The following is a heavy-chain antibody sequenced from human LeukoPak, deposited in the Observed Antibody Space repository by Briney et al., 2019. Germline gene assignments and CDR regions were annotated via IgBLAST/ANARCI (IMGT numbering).Heavy chain of an antibody. CDR3: AREAYCSGGSCYSGRAFDI. Sequence: GGSLRLSCAASGFTFSDYYMSWIRQAPGKGLEWVSYISSSGSTIYYAYSVKGRFTISRDNAKNSLYLQRNSLRAEDTAVYYCAREAYCSGGSCYSGRAFDIWGQGTRVTVSS. D-gene: IGHD2-15*01. CDR2: ISSSGSTI. CDR1: GFTFSDYY. V-gene: IGHV3-11*04. J-gene: IGHJ3*02.